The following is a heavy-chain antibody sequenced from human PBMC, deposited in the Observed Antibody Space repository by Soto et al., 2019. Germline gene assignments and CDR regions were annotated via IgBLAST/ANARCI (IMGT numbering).Heavy chain of an antibody. D-gene: IGHD5-18*01. CDR1: GGTFSSYP. V-gene: IGHV1-69*13. CDR3: ATWDTAMVTYDY. J-gene: IGHJ4*02. CDR2: IIPIFGTA. Sequence: SVMVSFKASGGTFSSYPISWVRQAPGQGLEWMGGIIPIFGTANYAQKFQGRVTITADESTSTAYMELSSLRSEDTAVYYCATWDTAMVTYDYWGQGTLVTVSS.